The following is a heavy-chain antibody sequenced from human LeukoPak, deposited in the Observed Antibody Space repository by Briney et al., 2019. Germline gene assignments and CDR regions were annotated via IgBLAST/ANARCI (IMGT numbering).Heavy chain of an antibody. D-gene: IGHD3-10*01. J-gene: IGHJ4*02. V-gene: IGHV1-46*01. Sequence: ASVKVSCKASGYTFTSYYMHWVRQAPGQGLEWMGIINPSGGSTSYAQKFQGRVTMTRDTSTSTVYMELSSLRSEDTAVYYCHVVRGVDPVDYWGQGTLVTVSS. CDR1: GYTFTSYY. CDR3: HVVRGVDPVDY. CDR2: INPSGGST.